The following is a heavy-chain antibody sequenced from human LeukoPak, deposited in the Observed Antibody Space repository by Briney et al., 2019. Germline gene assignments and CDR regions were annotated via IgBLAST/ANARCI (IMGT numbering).Heavy chain of an antibody. CDR3: AKGAGLFYDSSGYQDY. J-gene: IGHJ4*02. CDR1: GFTFSSYA. CDR2: ISGSGGST. V-gene: IGHV3-23*01. Sequence: GGSLRLSCAASGFTFSSYAMSWVRQAPGKGLEWVSAISGSGGSTYYADSVKGRFTISRDNSKNTLYLQMNSLRAEDTAVYYCAKGAGLFYDSSGYQDYWGQGTLVTVSS. D-gene: IGHD3-22*01.